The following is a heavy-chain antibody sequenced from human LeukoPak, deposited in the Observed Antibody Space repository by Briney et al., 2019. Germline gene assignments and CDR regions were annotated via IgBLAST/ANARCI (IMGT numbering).Heavy chain of an antibody. V-gene: IGHV1-69*04. D-gene: IGHD3-16*02. J-gene: IGHJ3*02. CDR1: GYTFTGYY. Sequence: SVKVSCKASGYTFTGYYMHWVRQAPGQGLEWMGRIIPILGIANYAQKFQGRVTITADKSTSTAYMELSSLRSEDTAVYYCARDAEEITFGGVIVFSAFDIWGQGTMVTVSS. CDR3: ARDAEEITFGGVIVFSAFDI. CDR2: IIPILGIA.